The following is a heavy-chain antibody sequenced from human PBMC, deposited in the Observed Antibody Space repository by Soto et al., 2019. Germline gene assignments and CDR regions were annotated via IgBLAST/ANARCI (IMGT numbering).Heavy chain of an antibody. D-gene: IGHD3-22*01. CDR1: GFTFSSYA. CDR3: AKVFGYYYDSSGYYPDY. CDR2: ISGSGGST. Sequence: PGGSLRLSCAASGFTFSSYAMSWVRQAPGKGLEWVSAISGSGGSTYYADSVKGRFTISRDNSKNTLYLQMNSLRAEDTAVYYCAKVFGYYYDSSGYYPDYWGQGTLVTVSS. J-gene: IGHJ4*02. V-gene: IGHV3-23*01.